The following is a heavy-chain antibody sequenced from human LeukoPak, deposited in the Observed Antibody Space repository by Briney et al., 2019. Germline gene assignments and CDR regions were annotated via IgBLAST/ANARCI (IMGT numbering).Heavy chain of an antibody. V-gene: IGHV3-23*01. CDR3: AKDRGKQWPNWYFDV. CDR2: ISGSGGSI. J-gene: IGHJ2*01. Sequence: GGSLRLSCAASGFTFSTYAMSWVRQAPGKGLAWVSTISGSGGSIYYADPVKGQLTISRDNSKNTLYLQMSSLRAEDTAVYYCAKDRGKQWPNWYFDVWGRGTLVTVSS. CDR1: GFTFSTYA. D-gene: IGHD6-19*01.